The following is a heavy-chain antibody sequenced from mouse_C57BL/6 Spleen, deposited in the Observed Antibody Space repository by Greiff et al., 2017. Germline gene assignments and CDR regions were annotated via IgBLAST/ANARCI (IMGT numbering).Heavy chain of an antibody. Sequence: VQLQESGAELARPGASVKLSCKASGYTFTSYGISWVKQRTGQGLEWIGEIYPRSGNTYYNEKFKGKATLAADKSSSTAYMELRSLTSEDSAVYFCARESYGGYFDYWGQGTTLTVSS. CDR3: ARESYGGYFDY. J-gene: IGHJ2*01. CDR1: GYTFTSYG. V-gene: IGHV1-81*01. CDR2: IYPRSGNT. D-gene: IGHD1-1*02.